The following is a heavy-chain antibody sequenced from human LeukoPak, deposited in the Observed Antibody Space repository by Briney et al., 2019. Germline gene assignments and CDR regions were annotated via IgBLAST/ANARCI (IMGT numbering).Heavy chain of an antibody. CDR1: GYTFTSYD. CDR2: MNPNSGNT. V-gene: IGHV1-8*01. J-gene: IGHJ6*03. CDR3: ARVDAAKSWISNMDV. D-gene: IGHD2-2*03. Sequence: ASVKVPCKASGYTFTSYDINWVRQATGQGLEWMGWMNPNSGNTGYAQKFQGRVTMTRDTSISTAYMELSRLRSDDTAVYYCARVDAAKSWISNMDVWGKGTTVTISS.